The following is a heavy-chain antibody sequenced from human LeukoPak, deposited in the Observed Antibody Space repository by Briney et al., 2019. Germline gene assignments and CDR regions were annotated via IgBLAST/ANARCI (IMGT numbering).Heavy chain of an antibody. J-gene: IGHJ4*02. CDR2: IYYSGST. Sequence: SETLSLTCTVSGGSISSYYWSWIRQPPGKGLEWIGYIYYSGSTNYNPSLKSLVTISVDTSKNQFSLKLSSVTAADTAVYYCARGGSYGYGSYFDYWGQGTLVTVSS. V-gene: IGHV4-59*01. CDR3: ARGGSYGYGSYFDY. D-gene: IGHD3-16*01. CDR1: GGSISSYY.